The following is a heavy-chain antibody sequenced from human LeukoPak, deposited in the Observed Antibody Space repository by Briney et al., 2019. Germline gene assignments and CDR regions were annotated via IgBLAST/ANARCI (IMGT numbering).Heavy chain of an antibody. CDR3: TRENWVWFDP. CDR1: GFTFGDYA. CDR2: IRSKAYGRTT. J-gene: IGHJ5*02. V-gene: IGHV3-49*04. Sequence: GGSLRLSCTASGFTFGDYAMSWDRQAPGKGLEWVGFIRSKAYGRTTEYAASVKGRFTISRDDSKSIAYLQMNSLKTEDTAVYYCTRENWVWFDPWGQGTLVTVSS. D-gene: IGHD7-27*01.